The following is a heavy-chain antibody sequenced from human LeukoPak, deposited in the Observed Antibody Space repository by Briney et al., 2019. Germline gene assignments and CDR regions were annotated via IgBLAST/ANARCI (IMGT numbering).Heavy chain of an antibody. Sequence: GGSLRLSCAASGFTFDDYTMHWVRQAPGKGPEWLTNINPDGSGTYYVDSVKGRFTISRDNAKNSLYLQMNSLRAEDTAVYYCARDSAGFDYWGQGALVVVSS. CDR3: ARDSAGFDY. CDR2: INPDGSGT. J-gene: IGHJ4*02. V-gene: IGHV3-7*01. D-gene: IGHD3-10*01. CDR1: GFTFDDYT.